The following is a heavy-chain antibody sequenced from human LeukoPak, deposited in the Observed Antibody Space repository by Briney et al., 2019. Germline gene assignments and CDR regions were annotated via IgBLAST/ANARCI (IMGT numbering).Heavy chain of an antibody. D-gene: IGHD1-1*01. Sequence: SETLSLTCAVYGGSFSGYYWSWIRQPPGKGLEWIGEINHSGSTNYNPSLKSRVTISVDTSKNQFSLKLSSVTAADTAVYYCARGRRDQFDPWGQGTLVTVS. J-gene: IGHJ5*02. CDR3: ARGRRDQFDP. V-gene: IGHV4-34*01. CDR2: INHSGST. CDR1: GGSFSGYY.